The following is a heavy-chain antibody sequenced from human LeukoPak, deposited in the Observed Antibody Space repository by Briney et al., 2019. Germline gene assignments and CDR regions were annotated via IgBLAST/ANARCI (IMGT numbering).Heavy chain of an antibody. D-gene: IGHD3-3*01. V-gene: IGHV1-8*01. CDR3: ARGPTYYDFWSGYPSGPIDY. CDR2: MNPNSGNT. CDR1: GYTFTSYD. J-gene: IGHJ4*02. Sequence: ASVKVSCKASGYTFTSYDINWVRQATGQGLEWMGWMNPNSGNTGYAQKFQGRVTMTRNTSISTVYMELSSLRSEDTAVYYCARGPTYYDFWSGYPSGPIDYWGQGTLVTVSS.